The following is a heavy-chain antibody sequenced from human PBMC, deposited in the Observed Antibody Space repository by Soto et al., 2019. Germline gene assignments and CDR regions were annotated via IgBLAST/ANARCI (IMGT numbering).Heavy chain of an antibody. CDR2: SNHSGST. D-gene: IGHD2-2*02. Sequence: QVQLQQWGAGLLKPSETLSLSCAVYSGSFSDYYWSWIRQPPGKGLAWIGESNHSGSTNYNPSLKSRDTMSVDTSNKQFSLKLTSVTAADTAVYYCASRGGYCRSASCYSPSDPWGQGTPVTVSS. CDR3: ASRGGYCRSASCYSPSDP. V-gene: IGHV4-34*01. CDR1: SGSFSDYY. J-gene: IGHJ5*02.